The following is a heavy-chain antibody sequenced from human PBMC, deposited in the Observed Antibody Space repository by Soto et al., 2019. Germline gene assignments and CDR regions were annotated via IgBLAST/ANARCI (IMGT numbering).Heavy chain of an antibody. J-gene: IGHJ6*02. Sequence: QVQLVESGGGVVQPGRSLRLSCAASGFTFSSYGMHWVRQAPGKGLEWVAVIWYDGSNKYYADSVKGRFTISRDNSKNTLYLQMNSLRAEDTAVYYCARDPQYLAVATYYYYGMDVWGQGTTVTVSS. CDR2: IWYDGSNK. V-gene: IGHV3-33*01. D-gene: IGHD2-15*01. CDR1: GFTFSSYG. CDR3: ARDPQYLAVATYYYYGMDV.